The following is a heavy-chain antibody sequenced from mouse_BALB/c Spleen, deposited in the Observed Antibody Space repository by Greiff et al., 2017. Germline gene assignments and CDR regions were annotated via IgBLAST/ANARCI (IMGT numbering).Heavy chain of an antibody. CDR1: GFSLTSYG. V-gene: IGHV2-9*02. J-gene: IGHJ4*01. D-gene: IGHD2-1*01. CDR3: AGHGNYFYYAMDY. CDR2: IWAGGST. Sequence: VKLVESGPGLVAPSQSLSITCTVSGFSLTSYGVHWVRQPPGKGLEWLGVIWAGGSTNYNSALMSRLSISKDNSKSQVFLKMNSLQTDDTAMYYCAGHGNYFYYAMDYWGQGTSVTVSS.